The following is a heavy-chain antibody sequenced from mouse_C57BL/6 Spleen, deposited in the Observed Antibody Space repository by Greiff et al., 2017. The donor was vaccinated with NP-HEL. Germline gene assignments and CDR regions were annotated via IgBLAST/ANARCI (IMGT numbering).Heavy chain of an antibody. CDR1: GYTFTSYW. V-gene: IGHV1-61*01. CDR2: IYPSDSET. CDR3: ASIHYYGSSYVLFAY. D-gene: IGHD1-1*01. Sequence: VQLQQPGAELVRPGSSVKLSCKASGYTFTSYWMDWVKQRPGQGLEWIGNIYPSDSETHYNQKFKDKATLTVDKSSSTAYMQLSSLTSEDSAVYYCASIHYYGSSYVLFAYWGQGTLVTVSA. J-gene: IGHJ3*01.